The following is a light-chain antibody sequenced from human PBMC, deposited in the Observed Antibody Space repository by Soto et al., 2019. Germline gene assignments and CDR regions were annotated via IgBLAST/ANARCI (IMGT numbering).Light chain of an antibody. J-gene: IGKJ2*01. V-gene: IGKV3-15*01. Sequence: EIVMTQSPVTLSVSPGESATIFCRASERISTNLAWYQQKPGQAPRLLIYSESTRATGVPARFSGSGSATEFTLTISSLQPEDFAVYYCQQYNNWPYTLGQGTKV. CDR1: ERISTN. CDR3: QQYNNWPYT. CDR2: SES.